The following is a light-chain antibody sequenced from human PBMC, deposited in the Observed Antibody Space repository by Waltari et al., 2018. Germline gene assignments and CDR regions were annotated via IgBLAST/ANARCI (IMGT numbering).Light chain of an antibody. V-gene: IGLV2-11*01. CDR3: CSYAGSYTWV. CDR1: ISDVCGYKY. Sequence: QSDLTQPRSVSGSPGPSVTISCTGTISDVCGYKYVPGYQQHPGKAPTLMIYDVTKRPSGVPDRFSGSKSGNTASLTISWLQAEDEADYSCCSYAGSYTWVFGGGTKLTVL. CDR2: DVT. J-gene: IGLJ2*01.